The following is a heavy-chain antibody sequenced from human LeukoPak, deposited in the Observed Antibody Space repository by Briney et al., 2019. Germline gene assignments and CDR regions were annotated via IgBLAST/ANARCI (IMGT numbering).Heavy chain of an antibody. D-gene: IGHD6-19*01. CDR1: GYSISSGYY. Sequence: SETLSLTCTVSGYSISSGYYWGWIRQPPGKGLEWIGSIYYSGSTYYNPSLKSRVTISVDTSKNQFSLKLSSVTAADTAVYYCAREFGSGWFDYWGQGTLVTVSS. J-gene: IGHJ4*02. V-gene: IGHV4-38-2*02. CDR2: IYYSGST. CDR3: AREFGSGWFDY.